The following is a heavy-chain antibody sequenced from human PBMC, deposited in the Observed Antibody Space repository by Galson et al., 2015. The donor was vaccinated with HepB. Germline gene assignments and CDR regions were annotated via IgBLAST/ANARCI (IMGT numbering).Heavy chain of an antibody. V-gene: IGHV3-21*01. J-gene: IGHJ6*02. D-gene: IGHD1-14*01. CDR2: ISNTRTFI. CDR1: GFTFSSYT. CDR3: ARGRNGLLSFWGQGTLVTVSAGCGWTFCHRDDYYHYGMDV. Sequence: SLRLSCAASGFTFSSYTMNWVRQAPGKGLEWVSSISNTRTFIYYADSVKGRFTISRDNAENSLYLQMNSLRDDDTALYYCARGRNGLLSFWGQGTLVTVSAGCGWTFCHRDDYYHYGMDVWGQGTTVTVSS.